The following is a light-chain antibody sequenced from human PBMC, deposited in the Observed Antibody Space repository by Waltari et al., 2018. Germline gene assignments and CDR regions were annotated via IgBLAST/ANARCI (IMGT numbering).Light chain of an antibody. CDR2: STN. Sequence: QTVVTQEPSFSVSPGGTVTLTCGLSSGSVSTSYYHSWYQQTPGQAPRTLIYSTNTRSSGVPDRFSGSILGNKAALTITGAQADDESDYYCVLYMGSGINVFGSGTKVTVL. J-gene: IGLJ6*01. CDR3: VLYMGSGINV. CDR1: SGSVSTSYY. V-gene: IGLV8-61*01.